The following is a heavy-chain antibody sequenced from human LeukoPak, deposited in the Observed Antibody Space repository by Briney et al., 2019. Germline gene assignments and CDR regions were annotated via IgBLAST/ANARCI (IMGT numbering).Heavy chain of an antibody. Sequence: PPGGTLRLSCAASGFTFSSYGMSWVRQAPGKGLEWVSTISASGGSTYYADSVKGRFTISRDNSKNTLYLQMNSLRVEDTAVYYCAKGTERYSKTFASWAQEILVSFSS. D-gene: IGHD3-9*01. CDR2: ISASGGST. V-gene: IGHV3-23*01. CDR3: AKGTERYSKTFAS. CDR1: GFTFSSYG. J-gene: IGHJ4*02.